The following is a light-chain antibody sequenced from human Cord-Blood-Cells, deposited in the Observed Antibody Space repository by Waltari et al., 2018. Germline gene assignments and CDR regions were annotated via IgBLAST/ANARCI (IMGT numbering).Light chain of an antibody. CDR2: GAS. V-gene: IGKV3-15*01. J-gene: IGKJ1*01. Sequence: EIVMTQSQATLSVSPGERATLSCRASQSVRSNLAWYQQKPGQAPRLLIYGASTRATGIPARFSGSGSGTEFTLTISSLQSEDFAVYYCQQYNNWPWTFGQGTKVEIK. CDR1: QSVRSN. CDR3: QQYNNWPWT.